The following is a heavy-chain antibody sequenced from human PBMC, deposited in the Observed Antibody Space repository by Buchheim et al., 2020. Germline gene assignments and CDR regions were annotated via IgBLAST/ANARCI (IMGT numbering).Heavy chain of an antibody. CDR2: INHSGST. V-gene: IGHV4-34*01. CDR3: ARGNYDILTGYHYNWFDP. D-gene: IGHD3-9*01. CDR1: GGSFSGYY. Sequence: QVQLQQWGAGLLKPSETLSLTCAVYGGSFSGYYWSWIRQPPGKGLEWIGEINHSGSTNYNPSLKSRVTISVDTSKNQFSLKLSSVTAADTAVYYCARGNYDILTGYHYNWFDPWGQGTL. J-gene: IGHJ5*02.